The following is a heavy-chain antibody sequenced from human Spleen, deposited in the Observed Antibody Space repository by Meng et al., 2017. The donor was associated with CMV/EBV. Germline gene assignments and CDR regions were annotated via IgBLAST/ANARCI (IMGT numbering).Heavy chain of an antibody. V-gene: IGHV1-69*02. Sequence: SCKASGGTFSSYTISWVRQAPGQGLEWMGRNIPILGIANYAQKFQGRVTITADNSTCTAYMELSSLKSEDTAVYYCARARDGYYFDYWGQGTLVTVSS. J-gene: IGHJ4*02. CDR3: ARARDGYYFDY. D-gene: IGHD5-24*01. CDR1: GGTFSSYT. CDR2: NIPILGIA.